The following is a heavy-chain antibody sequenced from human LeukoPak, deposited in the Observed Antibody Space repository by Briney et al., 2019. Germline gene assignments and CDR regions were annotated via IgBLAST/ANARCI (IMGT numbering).Heavy chain of an antibody. V-gene: IGHV3-30*03. CDR1: GFTFSSHD. Sequence: GGSLRLSCAASGFTFSSHDMHWVRQAPGKGLEWVAIISYDGGKKDYADSVKGRFTISRDNSKNTLYLQMNSLRAEDTAVYYCARERSSGYNDAFDIWGQGTMVTVSS. J-gene: IGHJ3*02. CDR2: ISYDGGKK. CDR3: ARERSSGYNDAFDI. D-gene: IGHD3-22*01.